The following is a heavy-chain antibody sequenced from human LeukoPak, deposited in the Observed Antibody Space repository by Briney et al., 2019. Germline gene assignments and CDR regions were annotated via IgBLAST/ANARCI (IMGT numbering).Heavy chain of an antibody. CDR2: IYYSGST. Sequence: SEALSVTRMVSGGSIRTYYWSWVPQPPGKGLGWIGYIYYSGSTNYNPSLKNRVTISIDTSKNQFSLNLSSVTAADTAVYYCARSERYSSGWYFYFDYWGQGTLVTVSS. V-gene: IGHV4-59*01. J-gene: IGHJ4*02. CDR1: GGSIRTYY. CDR3: ARSERYSSGWYFYFDY. D-gene: IGHD6-19*01.